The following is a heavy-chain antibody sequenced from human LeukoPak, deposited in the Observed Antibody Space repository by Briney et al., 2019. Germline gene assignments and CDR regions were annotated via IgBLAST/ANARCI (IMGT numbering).Heavy chain of an antibody. V-gene: IGHV3-15*01. J-gene: IGHJ4*02. Sequence: PGGSLRLSCAASGFTFSNAWMSWVRQAPGKGLEWVGRIKSKSERGTTDYAAPVKGRFTISRDGSTNTVYLHMNSLKTEDTAVYFCTSNLYCSTSSCYTLDNWGQGTLVAVS. CDR2: IKSKSERGTT. D-gene: IGHD2-2*02. CDR1: GFTFSNAW. CDR3: TSNLYCSTSSCYTLDN.